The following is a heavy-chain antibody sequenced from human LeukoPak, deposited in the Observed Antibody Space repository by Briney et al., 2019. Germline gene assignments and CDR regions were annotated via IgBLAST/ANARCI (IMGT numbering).Heavy chain of an antibody. D-gene: IGHD1-1*01. CDR2: INGYNGNT. J-gene: IGHJ4*02. CDR1: GYTFSYFG. CDR3: ARGLDAASGLANFDY. V-gene: IGHV1-18*01. Sequence: ASVKVSCKGSGYTFSYFGINRVRQAPGQGLEWMGWINGYNGNTNYAQKSEGRLSLTTDTATSTVYMELKNLTSDDTAVYFCARGLDAASGLANFDYWGQGTLITVSS.